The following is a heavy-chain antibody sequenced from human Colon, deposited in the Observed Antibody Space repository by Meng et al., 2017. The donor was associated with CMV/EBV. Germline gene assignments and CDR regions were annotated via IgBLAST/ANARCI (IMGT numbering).Heavy chain of an antibody. D-gene: IGHD6-13*01. V-gene: IGHV1-8*03. CDR1: GYTFPSYD. J-gene: IGHJ4*02. Sequence: SGYTFPSYDLNWVRQATGQGLEWIGWMNPKTGNTAYAQKFQGRVTITRDTSISTAYMEMRSLRSEDTAVYYCARGLAAAGNDFDYWGQGSLVTVSS. CDR3: ARGLAAAGNDFDY. CDR2: MNPKTGNT.